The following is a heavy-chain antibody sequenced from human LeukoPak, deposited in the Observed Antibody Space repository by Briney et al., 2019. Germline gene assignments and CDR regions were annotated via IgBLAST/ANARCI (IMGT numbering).Heavy chain of an antibody. CDR1: GGSLSIYY. Sequence: SETLSLTCIVSGGSLSIYYWNWIRQPPGKGLEWIGYIYNSGSTDYNPSLTRRVTISADTSKNQFSLKLTSVTAADTAVYYCARDRELGSWGQGILVTVSS. J-gene: IGHJ5*02. D-gene: IGHD3-16*01. CDR3: ARDRELGS. CDR2: IYNSGST. V-gene: IGHV4-59*01.